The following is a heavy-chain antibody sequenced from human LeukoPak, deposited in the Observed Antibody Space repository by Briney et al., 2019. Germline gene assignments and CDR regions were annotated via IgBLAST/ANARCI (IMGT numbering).Heavy chain of an antibody. V-gene: IGHV3-48*03. D-gene: IGHD4-23*01. CDR2: ISKSGTTI. CDR3: ATVGRSTVGGY. Sequence: TGGSLRLSCAASGFTFSSYEMNWVRQAPGKGLEWISYISKSGTTIYYADSVEGRFTISRDNAQNSLYLQMNSLRAEDTATYYCATVGRSTVGGYWGQGTLVTVSS. J-gene: IGHJ4*02. CDR1: GFTFSSYE.